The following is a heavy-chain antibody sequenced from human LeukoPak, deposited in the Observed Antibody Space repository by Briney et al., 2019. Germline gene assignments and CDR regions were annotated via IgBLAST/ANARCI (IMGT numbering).Heavy chain of an antibody. J-gene: IGHJ5*02. CDR1: GYSFTSYW. Sequence: VESLKISCKGSGYSFTSYWISWVRQMPGKGLEWMGRIDPSDSYTNYSPSFQGHVTISADKSISTAYLQWSSLKASDTAMYYCARCGGYCSGGGPNWFDPWGQGTLVTVSS. CDR2: IDPSDSYT. CDR3: ARCGGYCSGGGPNWFDP. V-gene: IGHV5-10-1*01. D-gene: IGHD2-15*01.